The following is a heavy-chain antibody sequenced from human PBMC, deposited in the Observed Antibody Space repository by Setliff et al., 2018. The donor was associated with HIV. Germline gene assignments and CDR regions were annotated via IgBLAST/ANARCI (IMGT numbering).Heavy chain of an antibody. CDR1: GYTFSNHA. Sequence: ASVKVSCKASGYTFSNHAMHWVRQASGQRLEWMGWINTANGDTKYSQKFQGRVTITRDTSATTAYMEMSSLRSEDTAVYCCASPTAIPHWGQGTLVTVSS. V-gene: IGHV1-3*04. D-gene: IGHD2-21*02. CDR2: INTANGDT. J-gene: IGHJ4*02. CDR3: ASPTAIPH.